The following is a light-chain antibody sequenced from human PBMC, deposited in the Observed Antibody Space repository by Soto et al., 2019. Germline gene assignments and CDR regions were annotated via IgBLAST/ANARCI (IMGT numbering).Light chain of an antibody. CDR3: QQYGSSPSIT. Sequence: EIVLTQSPGTLSLSPGERATLSCRASQSVSSSYLAWYQKKPGQAPRLLLYGASSRATGIPDRFSGSGPGTDLTLTISRLEPEDFAVYYCQQYGSSPSITFGQGTRLEIK. V-gene: IGKV3-20*01. J-gene: IGKJ5*01. CDR1: QSVSSSY. CDR2: GAS.